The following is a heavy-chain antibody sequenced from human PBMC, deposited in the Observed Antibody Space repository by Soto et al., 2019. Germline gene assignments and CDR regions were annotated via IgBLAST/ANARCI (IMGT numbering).Heavy chain of an antibody. CDR1: GGSFSGYY. CDR2: INHSGST. Sequence: SETLSLTCAVYGGSFSGYYWSWIRQPPGKGLEWIGEINHSGSTNYNPSLKSRVTISVDTSKNQFSLKLSSVTAADTAVYYCARDSSSWYIDYWGQGTLVTVSS. J-gene: IGHJ4*02. CDR3: ARDSSSWYIDY. D-gene: IGHD6-13*01. V-gene: IGHV4-34*01.